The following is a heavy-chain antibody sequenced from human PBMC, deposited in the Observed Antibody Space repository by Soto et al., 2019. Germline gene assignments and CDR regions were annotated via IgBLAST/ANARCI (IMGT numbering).Heavy chain of an antibody. V-gene: IGHV1-69*13. CDR1: GGTFSSYA. CDR3: ARRRRFEYSSPSNYYGMDV. D-gene: IGHD6-6*01. CDR2: IIPIFGTA. J-gene: IGHJ6*02. Sequence: ASVKVSCKASGGTFSSYAISWVRQAPGQGLEWMGGIIPIFGTANYAQKFQGRVTITADESTSTAYMELSSLRSEDTAVYYCARRRRFEYSSPSNYYGMDVWGQGTTVTVSS.